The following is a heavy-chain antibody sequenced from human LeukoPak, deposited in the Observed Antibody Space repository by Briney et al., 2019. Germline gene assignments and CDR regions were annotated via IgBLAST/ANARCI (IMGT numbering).Heavy chain of an antibody. V-gene: IGHV4-34*01. J-gene: IGHJ6*02. CDR2: INHSGST. CDR3: ARDGSNWSNDYYHGVDV. CDR1: GGSFSGYY. D-gene: IGHD4-11*01. Sequence: SETLSLTCAVYGGSFSGYYWSWIRQPPGKGLEWIGEINHSGSTNYNPSLKSRVTISVDTSKNQISLKLSSVTAADTAVYYCARDGSNWSNDYYHGVDVWGQGTTVTVSS.